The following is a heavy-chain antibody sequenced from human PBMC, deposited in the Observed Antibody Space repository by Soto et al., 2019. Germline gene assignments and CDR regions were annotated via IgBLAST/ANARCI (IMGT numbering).Heavy chain of an antibody. D-gene: IGHD3-22*01. J-gene: IGHJ4*02. CDR1: GFTFSSYA. CDR2: ISYDGSNK. V-gene: IGHV3-30-3*01. Sequence: VGSLRLSCAASGFTFSSYAMHWVRQAPGKGLEWVAVISYDGSNKYYADSVKGRFTVSRDNSKNTLYLQMNSLRAEDTAVYYCARDYYDSSGYPDYWGQGTLVTVSS. CDR3: ARDYYDSSGYPDY.